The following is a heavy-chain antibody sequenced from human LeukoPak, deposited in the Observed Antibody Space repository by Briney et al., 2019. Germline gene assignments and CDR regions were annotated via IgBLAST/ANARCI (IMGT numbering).Heavy chain of an antibody. CDR1: GYTFTSYG. D-gene: IGHD1-26*01. J-gene: IGHJ5*02. CDR3: ARDLLVVGATYWFDP. V-gene: IGHV1-18*01. CDR2: ISAYNGNT. Sequence: GASVKVSCKASGYTFTSYGISWVRQARGQGLEWMGWISAYNGNTNYAQKLHGRVTMTTDTSTGKAYMELRSLRSDDTAVYYCARDLLVVGATYWFDPWGQGTLVTVSS.